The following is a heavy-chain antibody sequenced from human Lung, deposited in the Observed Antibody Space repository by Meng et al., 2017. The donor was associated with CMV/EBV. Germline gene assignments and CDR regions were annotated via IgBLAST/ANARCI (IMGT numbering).Heavy chain of an antibody. CDR2: ISTSGSTI. CDR3: ARKLAGVLTGYWPSDYGMDG. V-gene: IGHV3-48*03. CDR1: GFTFSSYE. D-gene: IGHD3-9*01. J-gene: IGHJ6*02. Sequence: GGSXRLXCVASGFTFSSYEMSWVRQAPGKGLEWVSSISTSGSTIDYADSAKGRFTVSRDNAENSLYLQMNSLRAEDTALYYCARKLAGVLTGYWPSDYGMDGWXQGTXVTVSS.